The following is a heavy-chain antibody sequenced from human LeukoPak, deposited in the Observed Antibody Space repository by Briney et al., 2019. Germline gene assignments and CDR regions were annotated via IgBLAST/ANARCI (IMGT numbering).Heavy chain of an antibody. J-gene: IGHJ6*02. CDR2: ISGSGGST. CDR3: AKDRNYYGSGIPYGMDV. D-gene: IGHD3-10*01. Sequence: GGSLRLSCAASGFTFSSYAMSWVRQAPEKGLEWVSAISGSGGSTYYADSVKGRFTISRDNSKNTLYLQMNSLRAEDTAVYYCAKDRNYYGSGIPYGMDVWGQGTTVTVSS. V-gene: IGHV3-23*01. CDR1: GFTFSSYA.